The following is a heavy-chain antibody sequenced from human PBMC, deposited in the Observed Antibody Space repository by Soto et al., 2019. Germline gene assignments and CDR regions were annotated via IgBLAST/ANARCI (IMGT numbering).Heavy chain of an antibody. D-gene: IGHD3-10*01. Sequence: SVKVSCEASGYTFTSYAMHWVRQAPGQRLEWMGWINAGNGNTKYSQKFQGRVTITRDTSASTAYMELSSLRSEDTAVYYCARDNYGSGSYYDYYYYGMDVWGQGTTVTVSS. CDR2: INAGNGNT. CDR1: GYTFTSYA. CDR3: ARDNYGSGSYYDYYYYGMDV. J-gene: IGHJ6*02. V-gene: IGHV1-3*01.